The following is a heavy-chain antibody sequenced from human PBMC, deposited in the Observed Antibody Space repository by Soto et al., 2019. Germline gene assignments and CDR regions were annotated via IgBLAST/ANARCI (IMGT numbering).Heavy chain of an antibody. CDR3: AKRSLRSAAMKSPFDY. CDR1: GFTFSNYA. CDR2: ISGGGEST. J-gene: IGHJ4*02. D-gene: IGHD2-2*01. V-gene: IGHV3-23*01. Sequence: EVQLLESGGGLVQPGGSLRLSCAASGFTFSNYAMSWVRQAPGKGLVRVSTISGGGESTYYADSVKGRFTISRVNSKNMLYLQVNSLRAENTVAYYCAKRSLRSAAMKSPFDYWGQGTLGTVSS.